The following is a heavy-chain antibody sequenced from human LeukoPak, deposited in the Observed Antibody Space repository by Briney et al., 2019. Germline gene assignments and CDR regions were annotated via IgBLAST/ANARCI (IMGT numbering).Heavy chain of an antibody. CDR1: GGSISSSSYY. Sequence: SETLSLTCTVSGGSISSSSYYWGWIRQPPGKGLEWIESIYYSGSTYYNPSLKSRVTISVDTSKNQFSLKLSSVTAADTAVYYCARVSYDFSYYYMDVWGKGTTVTVSS. J-gene: IGHJ6*03. D-gene: IGHD3-3*01. CDR2: IYYSGST. CDR3: ARVSYDFSYYYMDV. V-gene: IGHV4-39*01.